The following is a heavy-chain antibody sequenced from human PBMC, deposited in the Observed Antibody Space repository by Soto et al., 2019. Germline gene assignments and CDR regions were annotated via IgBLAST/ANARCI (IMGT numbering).Heavy chain of an antibody. V-gene: IGHV3-13*01. D-gene: IGHD3-10*01. Sequence: PRGALRVSYTASGFTFSSYRIHWGRQATGKGLEWVSAIGTAGDTYYPGSVKGRFTISRENAKNSLYLQMNSLRAEDTAVYYCAIDLFRGYYGRRDYHYGKYVWGQGTTDTVSA. CDR1: GFTFSSYR. CDR2: IGTAGDT. CDR3: AIDLFRGYYGRRDYHYGKYV. J-gene: IGHJ6*01.